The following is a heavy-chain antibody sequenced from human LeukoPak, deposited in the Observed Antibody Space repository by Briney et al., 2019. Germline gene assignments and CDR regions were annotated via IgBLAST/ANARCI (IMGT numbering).Heavy chain of an antibody. Sequence: PGGSLRLSCAASGFTFSYYTMHWVRQAPGKGLEWVAVISYDGSNKYYADSVKGRFTISRDNSKNTLYLQMNSLRAEDTAVYYCARDLKGPVNDVFDIWGQGTMVTVSS. CDR2: ISYDGSNK. D-gene: IGHD4-23*01. J-gene: IGHJ3*02. CDR3: ARDLKGPVNDVFDI. V-gene: IGHV3-30-3*01. CDR1: GFTFSYYT.